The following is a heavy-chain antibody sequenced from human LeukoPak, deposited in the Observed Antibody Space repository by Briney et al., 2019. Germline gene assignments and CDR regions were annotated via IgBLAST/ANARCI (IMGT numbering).Heavy chain of an antibody. V-gene: IGHV1-2*02. CDR2: INPNSGGT. Sequence: ASVKVSCKASGYTFTGYYMQWVRQAPGQGLGWTGWINPNSGGTNYAQKFQGRVTMTRDTSISTAYMELSRLRSDDTAVYYCARDPLAGRIGYSSGWYVFNYFDYWGQGTLVTVSS. D-gene: IGHD6-19*01. CDR3: ARDPLAGRIGYSSGWYVFNYFDY. J-gene: IGHJ4*02. CDR1: GYTFTGYY.